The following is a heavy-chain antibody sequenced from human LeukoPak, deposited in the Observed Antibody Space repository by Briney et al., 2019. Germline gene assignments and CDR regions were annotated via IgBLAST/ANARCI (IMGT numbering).Heavy chain of an antibody. Sequence: SETLSLTCTVSGGSISSYYWSWIRQPAGKGLEWIGRIYTSGSTNYNPSLKSRVTMSVNTSKNQFSLKLNSVTAADTAVYYCAKSNGYGLIDIWGQGTMVTVSS. J-gene: IGHJ3*02. D-gene: IGHD3-22*01. CDR1: GGSISSYY. CDR2: IYTSGST. CDR3: AKSNGYGLIDI. V-gene: IGHV4-4*07.